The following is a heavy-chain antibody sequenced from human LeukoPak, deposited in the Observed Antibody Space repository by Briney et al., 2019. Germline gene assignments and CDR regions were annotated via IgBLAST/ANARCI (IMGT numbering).Heavy chain of an antibody. Sequence: GGSLRLSCVASGFIFSNYDMSWVRQAPGKGLEWVSLISGGGPSTYYTDSVKGRFTISRDNAKNSLYLQMNSLRAEDTAVYYCALDWGFHYFDYWGQGTLVTVSS. CDR1: GFIFSNYD. V-gene: IGHV3-23*01. CDR2: ISGGGPST. J-gene: IGHJ4*02. D-gene: IGHD7-27*01. CDR3: ALDWGFHYFDY.